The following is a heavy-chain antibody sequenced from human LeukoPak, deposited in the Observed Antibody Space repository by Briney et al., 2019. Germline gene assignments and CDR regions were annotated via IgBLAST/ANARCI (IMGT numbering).Heavy chain of an antibody. Sequence: SQTLSLTCTVSGGSISSGDYYWSWIRQPPGKGLEWIGYIYYSGSTYYNPSLKGRVTISVDTSKNQFSLKLSSVTAADTAVYYCARAEAAYYYGSGSYYYFDYWGQGTLVTVSS. V-gene: IGHV4-30-4*08. D-gene: IGHD3-10*01. J-gene: IGHJ4*02. CDR1: GGSISSGDYY. CDR2: IYYSGST. CDR3: ARAEAAYYYGSGSYYYFDY.